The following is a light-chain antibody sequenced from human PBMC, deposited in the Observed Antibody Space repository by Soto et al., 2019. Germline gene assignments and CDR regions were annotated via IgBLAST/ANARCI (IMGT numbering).Light chain of an antibody. CDR2: DNV. V-gene: IGLV1-51*01. Sequence: QSILTQPPSVSAAPGQKVTISCSGSESTIGDNVVSWYQQFPGLAPRLLIYDNVMRPSGIPDRFSGSKSGTSATLDITGLQTGDEADYYCATWEYSQRALVLGTGTKLTVL. J-gene: IGLJ1*01. CDR3: ATWEYSQRALV. CDR1: ESTIGDNV.